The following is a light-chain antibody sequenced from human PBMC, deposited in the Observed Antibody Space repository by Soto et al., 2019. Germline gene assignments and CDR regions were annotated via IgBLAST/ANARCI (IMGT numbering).Light chain of an antibody. CDR3: HSYYCRPSSAV. J-gene: IGLJ2*01. CDR2: GDS. V-gene: IGLV1-40*01. CDR1: SSNVGAGYD. Sequence: QSVLTQPPSVSGAPGQRVTISCTGSSSNVGAGYDVHWYQQLPGTAPKLLMYGDSNRPSGVPDRFSGSKSGTGASLAITRLQGEAEADYDCHSYYCRPSSAVFGAGTKLTVL.